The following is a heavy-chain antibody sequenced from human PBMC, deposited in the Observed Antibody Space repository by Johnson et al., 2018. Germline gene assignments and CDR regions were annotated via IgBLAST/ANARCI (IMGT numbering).Heavy chain of an antibody. J-gene: IGHJ6*02. Sequence: QVQLVESGGGVVQPGRSLRLSCAASGFTFISYAMHWVRQAPGKGLEWVAVISYDGRRIEYADSVKGRFTSPRDNAKNSLYLQMNSLRAEDTALYYCAKGGSSGYYRDYGMDVWGQGTTVTVSS. D-gene: IGHD3-22*01. CDR1: GFTFISYA. V-gene: IGHV3-30*18. CDR3: AKGGSSGYYRDYGMDV. CDR2: ISYDGRRI.